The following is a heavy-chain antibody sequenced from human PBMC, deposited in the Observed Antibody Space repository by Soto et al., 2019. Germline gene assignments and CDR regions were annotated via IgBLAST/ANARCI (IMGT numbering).Heavy chain of an antibody. D-gene: IGHD6-13*01. J-gene: IGHJ4*02. Sequence: GGSLRLSCAASGFTFSSYAMSWVRQAPGKGLEWVSAISGSGGSTYYADSVKGRFTISRDNSKNTLYLQMNSLRAEDTAVYYCAKPENIYPIAAEDYFDYWGQGTLVTVSS. CDR2: ISGSGGST. CDR3: AKPENIYPIAAEDYFDY. CDR1: GFTFSSYA. V-gene: IGHV3-23*01.